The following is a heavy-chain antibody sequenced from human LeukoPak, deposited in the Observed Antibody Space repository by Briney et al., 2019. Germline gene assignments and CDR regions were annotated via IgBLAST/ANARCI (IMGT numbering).Heavy chain of an antibody. V-gene: IGHV3-23*01. CDR3: ARGITMAN. CDR2: ITNGGGNT. CDR1: GFSFSTYA. Sequence: GGSLRLSCAASGFSFSTYAMTWVRQAPGKGLEWVSGITNGGGNTFYIDSVRGRFTISRDNSKNTLYLQMDGLRAEDTAVYYCARGITMANWGQGTLVTVSS. D-gene: IGHD3-10*01. J-gene: IGHJ4*02.